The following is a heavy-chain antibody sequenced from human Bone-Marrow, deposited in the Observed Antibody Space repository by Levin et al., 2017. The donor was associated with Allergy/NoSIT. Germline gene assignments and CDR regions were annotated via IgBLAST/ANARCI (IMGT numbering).Heavy chain of an antibody. D-gene: IGHD5-12*01. CDR1: GFTFSDYA. V-gene: IGHV3-30*04. J-gene: IGHJ6*02. CDR2: ISYNGREK. Sequence: SCAASGFTFSDYAMHWVRQAPGQGLEWVSVISYNGREKFYADSVTGRFTFSRDNSKNTLYLQMNSLRVEDTAVYYCARDKIVPTGDDNYYYYYGMDGWGQGTTVTVSS. CDR3: ARDKIVPTGDDNYYYYYGMDG.